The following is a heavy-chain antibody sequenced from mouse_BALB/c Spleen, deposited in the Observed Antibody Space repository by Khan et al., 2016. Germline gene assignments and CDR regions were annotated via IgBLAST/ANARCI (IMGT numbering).Heavy chain of an antibody. CDR3: ARSMITTGFAY. D-gene: IGHD2-4*01. Sequence: EVQLQESGPGLVKPSQSLSLTCTVTCYSITSVYAWNWIRQFPGNNLEWMCYISYSGSTSNNPSPKSRISITRDTSKNQFFLQLNSVTTEDTAAYYCARSMITTGFAYWGQGTLVTVSA. CDR1: CYSITSVYA. CDR2: ISYSGST. V-gene: IGHV3-2*02. J-gene: IGHJ3*01.